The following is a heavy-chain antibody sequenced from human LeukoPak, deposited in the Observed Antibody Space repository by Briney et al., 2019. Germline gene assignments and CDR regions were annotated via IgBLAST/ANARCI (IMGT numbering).Heavy chain of an antibody. Sequence: SETLSLTCAVYGGSFSGYYWSWIRQPPGKGLEWIGEINHSGSTNYNPSLKSRVTISVDTSKNQFSLKLSSVTAADTAVYYCARPGSGSSLRAFDIWGQGTMVTVSS. CDR2: INHSGST. CDR1: GGSFSGYY. V-gene: IGHV4-34*01. CDR3: ARPGSGSSLRAFDI. J-gene: IGHJ3*02. D-gene: IGHD3-10*01.